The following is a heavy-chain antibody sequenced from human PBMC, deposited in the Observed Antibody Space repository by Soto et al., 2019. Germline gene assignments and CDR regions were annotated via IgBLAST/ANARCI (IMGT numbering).Heavy chain of an antibody. J-gene: IGHJ4*02. V-gene: IGHV1-46*01. Sequence: QVQLVQSGAEVKKPGASVKVSCKASGYTFTSYYMHWVRQAPGQGLEWMGIINPSGGSTSYAQKFQGRVTMTRDTSTSTVYMELSSLRSEDTAVYYCARGNHLLNYDFWSGFAGGFDYWGQGALVTVSS. D-gene: IGHD3-3*01. CDR2: INPSGGST. CDR3: ARGNHLLNYDFWSGFAGGFDY. CDR1: GYTFTSYY.